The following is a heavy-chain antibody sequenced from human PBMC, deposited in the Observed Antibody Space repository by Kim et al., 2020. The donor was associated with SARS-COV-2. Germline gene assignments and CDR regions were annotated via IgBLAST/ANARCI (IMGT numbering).Heavy chain of an antibody. CDR1: GFTFSSYS. D-gene: IGHD2-21*01. J-gene: IGHJ4*02. V-gene: IGHV3-48*02. Sequence: GGSLRLSCAASGFTFSSYSMNWVRQAPGKGLEWVSYISSSSSTIYYADSVKGRFTISRDNAKNSLYLQMNSLRDEDTAVYYCARKPLRLAYCGGDCYSEYFDYWGQGTLVTVSS. CDR3: ARKPLRLAYCGGDCYSEYFDY. CDR2: ISSSSSTI.